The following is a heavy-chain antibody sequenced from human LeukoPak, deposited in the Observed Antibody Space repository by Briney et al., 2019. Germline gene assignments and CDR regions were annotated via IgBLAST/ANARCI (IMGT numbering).Heavy chain of an antibody. V-gene: IGHV3-7*04. CDR1: RFTFSNYW. CDR3: ARGKAALMDV. CDR2: IKEDGSEK. J-gene: IGHJ6*03. Sequence: HPGGSLRLSCEASRFTFSNYWMNWVRQAPGKGLEWVANIKEDGSEKYYVDSARGRFTISRDNAKNSLYLQMNSLGGDDTALYYCARGKAALMDVWGKGTTVTVSS. D-gene: IGHD6-6*01.